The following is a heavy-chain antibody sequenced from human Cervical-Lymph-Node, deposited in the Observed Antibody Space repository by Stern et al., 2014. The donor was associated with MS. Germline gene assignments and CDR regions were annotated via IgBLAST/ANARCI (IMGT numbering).Heavy chain of an antibody. V-gene: IGHV1-46*01. CDR2: VSPNSGTT. D-gene: IGHD6-13*01. J-gene: IGHJ4*02. Sequence: QMQLVQSGAAVKKPGTSVKVSCKASGYTLTNHYIHWVRQAPGQGLEWMGIVSPNSGTTAYAQRFQGRLTMTRDTSTSTFYLDLSSLTSEDTAVYFCARDIAAAATGFDYWGQGTLVTVSS. CDR3: ARDIAAAATGFDY. CDR1: GYTLTNHY.